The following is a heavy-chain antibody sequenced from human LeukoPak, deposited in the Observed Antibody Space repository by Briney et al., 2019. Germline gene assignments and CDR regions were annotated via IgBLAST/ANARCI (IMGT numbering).Heavy chain of an antibody. V-gene: IGHV1-69*13. D-gene: IGHD4-23*01. Sequence: EASVKVSCKASGGTFINYAISWVRQAPGQGGEWMGGIIPIFGTGNYAQKFQGRVTITAEESTRKDYMETRSLRAEETGVYYCASTMKTTVVTFLFDYWGQGTLVTVSS. CDR2: IIPIFGTG. J-gene: IGHJ4*02. CDR1: GGTFINYA. CDR3: ASTMKTTVVTFLFDY.